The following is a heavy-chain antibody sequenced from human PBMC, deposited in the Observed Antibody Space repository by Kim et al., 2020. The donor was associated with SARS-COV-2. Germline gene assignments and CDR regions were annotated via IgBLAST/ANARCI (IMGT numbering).Heavy chain of an antibody. J-gene: IGHJ4*02. Sequence: GGSLRLSCVASGFPFSSFEMNWVRQAPGKGLEWVAYIIGSGTTIYYADSVRGRFTISRDNAKNSLYLQMNSLRAEDTAVYYCARGPNYSPFYYWHQATL. CDR3: ARGPNYSPFYY. CDR2: IIGSGTTI. V-gene: IGHV3-48*03. D-gene: IGHD4-4*01. CDR1: GFPFSSFE.